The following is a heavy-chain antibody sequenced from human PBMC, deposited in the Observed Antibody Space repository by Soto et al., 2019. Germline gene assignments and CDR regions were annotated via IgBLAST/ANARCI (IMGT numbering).Heavy chain of an antibody. Sequence: QVRLQESRPGLVKPSETLSLTCTVSGGSVTSGSYYWSWIRQPPGKGLEWIGYIFYSGSTNYNPSLKSRVTISVDTSKNQCSLNLSSVAAADTAVYYCARTDWGYGMDVWGQGTTVTVSS. CDR3: ARTDWGYGMDV. J-gene: IGHJ6*02. V-gene: IGHV4-61*01. CDR1: GGSVTSGSYY. CDR2: IFYSGST. D-gene: IGHD3-9*01.